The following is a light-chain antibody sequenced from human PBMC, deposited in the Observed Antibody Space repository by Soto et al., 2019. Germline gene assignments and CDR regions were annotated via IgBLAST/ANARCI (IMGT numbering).Light chain of an antibody. V-gene: IGKV2-29*03. CDR1: QSLLHITGETF. CDR3: QQYSSYSRT. CDR2: KAS. J-gene: IGKJ1*01. Sequence: DVVMTQTPLSLSVAPGQPASISCKSSQSLLHITGETFLFWYLQKPGQSPQLLIYKASSLESGVPSRFSGSGAGTEFTLTISSLQPDDFATYYCQQYSSYSRTFGQGTKVDIK.